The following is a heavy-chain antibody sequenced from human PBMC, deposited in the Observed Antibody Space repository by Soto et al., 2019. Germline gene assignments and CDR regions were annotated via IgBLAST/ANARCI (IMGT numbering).Heavy chain of an antibody. CDR1: GFPFSTYD. CDR2: IRKNDGNT. Sequence: PGGSLRLSCAASGFPFSTYDMSWVRQAPGKGLEWVSVIRKNDGNTHYAYSVKGRFTISRDNSKNTLYLQMISLRAEDTALYYCAKGAWXDSWGQGSLVTVSS. CDR3: AKGAWXDS. V-gene: IGHV3-23*01. J-gene: IGHJ4*02.